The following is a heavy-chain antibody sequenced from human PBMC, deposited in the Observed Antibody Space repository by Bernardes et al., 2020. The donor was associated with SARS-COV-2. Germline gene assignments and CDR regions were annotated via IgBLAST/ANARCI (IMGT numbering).Heavy chain of an antibody. J-gene: IGHJ4*02. CDR2: ISGNGGTT. CDR1: GFTFSSYA. D-gene: IGHD3-10*01. V-gene: IGHV3-23*01. CDR3: AEENRGGSYPDY. Sequence: GGSLRLSCAASGFTFSSYAMSWVRQAPGKGLEWVSAISGNGGTTYYADSVKGRFSISRDNSKNTLYLQMNSLRVEDTALYYCAEENRGGSYPDYWGQGTPITVSS.